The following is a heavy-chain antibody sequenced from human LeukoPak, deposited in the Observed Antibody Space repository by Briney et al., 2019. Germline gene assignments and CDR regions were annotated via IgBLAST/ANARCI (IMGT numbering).Heavy chain of an antibody. CDR1: GFTFSDYY. CDR2: IWYDGSNK. V-gene: IGHV3-33*08. CDR3: ARRRRGIDY. Sequence: PGGSLRLSCAASGFTFSDYYMSWVRQAPGKGLEWVAVIWYDGSNKYYADSVKGRFTISRDNSKNTLYLQMNSLRAEDTAVYYCARRRRGIDYWGQGTLVTVSS. J-gene: IGHJ4*02. D-gene: IGHD3-10*01.